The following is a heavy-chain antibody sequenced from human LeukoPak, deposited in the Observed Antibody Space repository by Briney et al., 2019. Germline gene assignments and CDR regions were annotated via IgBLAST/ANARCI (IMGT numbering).Heavy chain of an antibody. CDR1: GYSISSGYY. V-gene: IGHV4-38-2*01. CDR2: IYHSGST. CDR3: ARLSSSGFF. J-gene: IGHJ4*02. D-gene: IGHD3-22*01. Sequence: SETLSLTCAVSGYSISSGYYCGWIRQPPGKGLEWIGSIYHSGSTYYNPSLKSRVTISVDTSKNQFSLKLSSVTAADTAVYYCARLSSSGFFWGQGTLVTVSS.